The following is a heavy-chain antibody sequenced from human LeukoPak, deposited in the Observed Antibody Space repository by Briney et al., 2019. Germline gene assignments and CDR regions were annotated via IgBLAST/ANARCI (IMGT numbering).Heavy chain of an antibody. CDR1: GFMFNSYG. J-gene: IGHJ4*02. Sequence: GGSLRLSCAASGFMFNSYGMSWVRQAPGKGLEWVSAISGSGDSTYYADTVKGRFIISRDNSKNTLYLQMNSLRVDDTAAYYCAKTARLANPNYGDYFDYWGQGTLVTVSS. V-gene: IGHV3-23*01. CDR2: ISGSGDST. CDR3: AKTARLANPNYGDYFDY. D-gene: IGHD5-24*01.